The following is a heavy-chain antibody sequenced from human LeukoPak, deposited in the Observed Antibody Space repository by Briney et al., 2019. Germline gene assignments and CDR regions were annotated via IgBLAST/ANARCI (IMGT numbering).Heavy chain of an antibody. D-gene: IGHD5-24*01. V-gene: IGHV1-8*03. J-gene: IGHJ3*02. Sequence: ASVKVSCKASGYTFTSYDINWVRQATGQGLEWMGWMNPNSGNTGYAQKFQGRVTITRNTSISTAYMELSSLRSEDTAVYYCARGGRGEEMATINAFDIWGQGTMVTVSS. CDR2: MNPNSGNT. CDR1: GYTFTSYD. CDR3: ARGGRGEEMATINAFDI.